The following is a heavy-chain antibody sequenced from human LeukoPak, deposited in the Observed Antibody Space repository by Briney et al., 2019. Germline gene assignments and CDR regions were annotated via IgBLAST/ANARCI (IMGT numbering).Heavy chain of an antibody. J-gene: IGHJ4*02. CDR1: GGSISSYY. V-gene: IGHV4-4*07. CDR2: IYTSGST. CDR3: ARAAESYYLWGGYYFDY. D-gene: IGHD1-26*01. Sequence: SETLSLTCTVSGGSISSYYWSWIRQHAGKGLEWIGRIYTSGSTNYNPSPKSRVTMSVDTSKSQCSLKLSSVTAADTAVYYCARAAESYYLWGGYYFDYWGQGTLVTVSS.